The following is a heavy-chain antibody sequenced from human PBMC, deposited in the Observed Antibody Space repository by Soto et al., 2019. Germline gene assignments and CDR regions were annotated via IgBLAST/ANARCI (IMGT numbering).Heavy chain of an antibody. D-gene: IGHD2-15*01. CDR2: IKQDGSEK. CDR1: GFTFSSYW. CDR3: ARDSDRKRTAGISLQKPLDY. V-gene: IGHV3-7*01. J-gene: IGHJ4*02. Sequence: PGGSLRLSCAASGFTFSSYWMSWVRQDPGKGLEWVANIKQDGSEKYYVDSVKGRFTISRDNAKNSLYLQMNSLRAEDTAVYYCARDSDRKRTAGISLQKPLDYWGQGTLVTVSS.